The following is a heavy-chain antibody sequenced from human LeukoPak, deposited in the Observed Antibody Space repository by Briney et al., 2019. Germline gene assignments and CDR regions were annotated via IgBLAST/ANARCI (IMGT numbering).Heavy chain of an antibody. CDR2: IYYSGST. Sequence: PSETLSLTCTVSGGSISSYYWSWIRQPPGKGLEWIGYIYYSGSTNYNPSLKSRVTISVDTSKNQFSLKLSPVTAADTAVYYCARLRGETYGSGSSDWFDPWGQGTLVTVSS. CDR3: ARLRGETYGSGSSDWFDP. CDR1: GGSISSYY. J-gene: IGHJ5*02. V-gene: IGHV4-59*08. D-gene: IGHD3-10*01.